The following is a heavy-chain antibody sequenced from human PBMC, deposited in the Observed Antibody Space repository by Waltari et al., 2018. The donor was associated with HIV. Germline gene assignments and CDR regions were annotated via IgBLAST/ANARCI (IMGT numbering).Heavy chain of an antibody. CDR1: GGTFSSYA. Sequence: QVQLVQSGAEVKKPGSSVKVSCNASGGTFSSYAISWVRQPPAQGFEWMGGIIPIFGTANYAQKFQGRVTITADESTSTAYMELSSLRSEDTAVYYCARYLTMIVVAGGYYYGMDVWGQGTTVTVSS. CDR2: IIPIFGTA. V-gene: IGHV1-69*01. CDR3: ARYLTMIVVAGGYYYGMDV. J-gene: IGHJ6*02. D-gene: IGHD3-22*01.